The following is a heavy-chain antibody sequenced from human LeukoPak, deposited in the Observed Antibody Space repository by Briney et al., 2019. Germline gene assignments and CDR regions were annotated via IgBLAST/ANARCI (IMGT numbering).Heavy chain of an antibody. CDR3: ARAMGTIFGVVSPYFDY. V-gene: IGHV4-59*08. CDR2: IYYSGST. Sequence: SETLSLTCGVSGGSFSGFYWSWIRQPPGKGLEWIGYIYYSGSTNYNPSLKSRVTISVDTSKNQFSLKLSSVTAADTAVYYCARAMGTIFGVVSPYFDYWGQGTLVTVSS. CDR1: GGSFSGFY. J-gene: IGHJ4*02. D-gene: IGHD3-3*01.